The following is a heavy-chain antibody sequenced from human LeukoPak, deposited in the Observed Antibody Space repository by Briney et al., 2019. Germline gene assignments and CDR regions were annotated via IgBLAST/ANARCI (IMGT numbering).Heavy chain of an antibody. D-gene: IGHD3-10*01. Sequence: PSQTLSLTCTVSGGSISSGGYYWSWIRQHPGKGLEWIGYIYYSGSTYYNPSLKSRATISVDTSKNQFSLTLSSVTAADTAVYYWGGGGGAWELLGYWGQGILVTVSS. V-gene: IGHV4-31*03. J-gene: IGHJ4*02. CDR3: GGGGGAWELLGY. CDR2: IYYSGST. CDR1: GGSISSGGYY.